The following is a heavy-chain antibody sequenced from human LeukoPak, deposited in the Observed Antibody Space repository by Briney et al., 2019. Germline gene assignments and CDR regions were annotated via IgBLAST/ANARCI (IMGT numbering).Heavy chain of an antibody. J-gene: IGHJ5*02. D-gene: IGHD3-10*01. CDR2: INPNSGGT. V-gene: IGHV1-2*02. Sequence: ASVKVSCKASGYTFTGYYMHWARQAPGQGLEWMGWINPNSGGTNYAQKFQGRVTMTRDTSISTAYMELSRLRSDDTAVYYCARGSYYGSGSYNWFDPWGQGTLVTVSS. CDR1: GYTFTGYY. CDR3: ARGSYYGSGSYNWFDP.